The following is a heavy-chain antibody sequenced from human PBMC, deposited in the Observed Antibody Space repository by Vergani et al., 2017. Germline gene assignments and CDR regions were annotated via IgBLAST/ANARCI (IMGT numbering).Heavy chain of an antibody. D-gene: IGHD6-19*01. CDR3: ARGRRRSIAVAGTRYYYYYGMDV. CDR1: GGSFSGYY. Sequence: QVQLQQWGAGLLKPSETLSLTCAVYGGSFSGYYWSWIRQPPGKGLEWIVEINHSGSTNYNPSLKSRVTISVDTSKNQFSLKLSSVTAADTAVYYCARGRRRSIAVAGTRYYYYYGMDVWGQGTTVTVSS. CDR2: INHSGST. J-gene: IGHJ6*02. V-gene: IGHV4-34*01.